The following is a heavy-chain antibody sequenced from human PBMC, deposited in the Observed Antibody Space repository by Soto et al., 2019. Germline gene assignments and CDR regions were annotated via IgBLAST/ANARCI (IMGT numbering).Heavy chain of an antibody. J-gene: IGHJ6*02. V-gene: IGHV3-33*01. Sequence: QVQLVESGGGVVQPGRSLRLSCAASGFTFSNYGMHWVRQAPGKGLEWVAGILNDGSNRYHADSVKDRFTISRDNSKNMLYLQINSLRAEDTAVYYCARDDEYSGNGMDVWGQGTTVTVS. CDR1: GFTFSNYG. CDR2: ILNDGSNR. D-gene: IGHD3-10*01. CDR3: ARDDEYSGNGMDV.